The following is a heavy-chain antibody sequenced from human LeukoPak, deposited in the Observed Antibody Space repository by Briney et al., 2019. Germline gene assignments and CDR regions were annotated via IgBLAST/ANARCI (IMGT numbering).Heavy chain of an antibody. CDR3: ARDGYDSSGYYVTQGDY. D-gene: IGHD3-22*01. V-gene: IGHV3-30*03. Sequence: GGSLRLACAASGFTFSSYSMNWVRQAPGKGLEWVAVISYDGSNKYYADSVKGRFTISRDNSKNTLYLQMNSLRAEDTAVYYCARDGYDSSGYYVTQGDYWGQGTLVTVSS. J-gene: IGHJ4*02. CDR2: ISYDGSNK. CDR1: GFTFSSYS.